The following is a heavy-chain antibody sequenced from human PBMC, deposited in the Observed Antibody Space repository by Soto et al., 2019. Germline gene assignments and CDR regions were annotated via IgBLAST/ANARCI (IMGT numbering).Heavy chain of an antibody. Sequence: ASVKVSCKASGYTFTSYYMHWLQQAPGQGLEWMVIINPSGGSTNYAQKFQGRVTMPRDTSTSTVYLELSSLRSEDTAVYYCALSRAANWLDSWGKGTLVTVAS. CDR2: INPSGGST. CDR1: GYTFTSYY. CDR3: ALSRAANWLDS. D-gene: IGHD2-15*01. V-gene: IGHV1-46*03. J-gene: IGHJ5*01.